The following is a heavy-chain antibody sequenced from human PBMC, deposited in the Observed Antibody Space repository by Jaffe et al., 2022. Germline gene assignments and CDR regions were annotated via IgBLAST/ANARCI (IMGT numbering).Heavy chain of an antibody. CDR1: GFTFSSYG. J-gene: IGHJ4*02. V-gene: IGHV3-30*02. CDR2: IRYDGSNK. Sequence: QVQLVESGGGVVQPGGSLRLSCAASGFTFSSYGMHWVRQAPGKGLEWVAFIRYDGSNKYYADSVKGRFTISRDNSKNTLYLQMNSLRAEDTAVYYCAKDVAVAGPPYFDYWGQGTLVTVSS. D-gene: IGHD6-19*01. CDR3: AKDVAVAGPPYFDY.